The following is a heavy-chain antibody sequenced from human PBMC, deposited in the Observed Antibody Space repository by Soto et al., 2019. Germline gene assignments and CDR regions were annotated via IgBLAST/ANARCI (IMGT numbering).Heavy chain of an antibody. V-gene: IGHV4-39*01. CDR3: AKIFSRVSVSGRGAFDI. D-gene: IGHD3-10*01. J-gene: IGHJ3*02. Sequence: SETLSLTCTVSGGSISSSSYYWGWIRQPPGKGLEWIGSIYYSGSTYYNPSLKSQVTISVYTSKNQFSLKLSSVTAADTAVYYCAKIFSRVSVSGRGAFDIWGQGTMVTVSS. CDR2: IYYSGST. CDR1: GGSISSSSYY.